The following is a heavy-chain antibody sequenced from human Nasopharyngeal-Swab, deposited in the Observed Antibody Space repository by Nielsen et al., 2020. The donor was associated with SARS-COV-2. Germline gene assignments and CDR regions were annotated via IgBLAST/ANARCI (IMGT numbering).Heavy chain of an antibody. D-gene: IGHD3-22*01. Sequence: SETLSLTCTVSGCPISSYYWSWIRQPPGKGLEWIGYIYYSGSNNYNPSLKSRVTISVGTSKNQFSLKLSSVAAADTAVYYCARYYYDSSGYPNFDYWGQGTLVTVSS. V-gene: IGHV4-59*08. J-gene: IGHJ4*02. CDR2: IYYSGSN. CDR3: ARYYYDSSGYPNFDY. CDR1: GCPISSYY.